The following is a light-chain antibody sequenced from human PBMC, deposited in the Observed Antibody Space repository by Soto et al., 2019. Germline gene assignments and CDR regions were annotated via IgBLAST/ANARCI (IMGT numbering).Light chain of an antibody. V-gene: IGKV3-20*01. CDR3: QQHGTSPIT. Sequence: EIVLTQSPGTLSLSPGERATLSCRASQSVSSYLAWYQQKPGQAPRLLIYDASNRATGIPDRFSGSGSGTDFILTVSRLEPEDFAVYYCQQHGTSPITFGQGTRLEIK. CDR1: QSVSSY. J-gene: IGKJ5*01. CDR2: DAS.